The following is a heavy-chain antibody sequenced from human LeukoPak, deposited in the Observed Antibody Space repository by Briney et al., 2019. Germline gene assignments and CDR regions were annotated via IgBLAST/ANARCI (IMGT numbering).Heavy chain of an antibody. CDR3: AKGTLDIVVVPAAPKVYYFDY. CDR1: GFTFSSYG. V-gene: IGHV3-23*01. J-gene: IGHJ4*02. D-gene: IGHD2-2*01. CDR2: ISGSGGST. Sequence: GGSLRLSFAASGFTFSSYGMHWVRQAPGKGLEWVSAISGSGGSTYYADSVKGRFTISRDNSKNTLYLQMNSLRAEDTAVYYCAKGTLDIVVVPAAPKVYYFDYWGQGTLVTVSS.